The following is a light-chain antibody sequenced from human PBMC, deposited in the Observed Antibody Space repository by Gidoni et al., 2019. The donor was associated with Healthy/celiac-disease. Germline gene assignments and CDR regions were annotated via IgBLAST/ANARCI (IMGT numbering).Light chain of an antibody. Sequence: QSALTQPASVSGSPGQSITLSCTGTRSDVGGYNYVSWYHQHPGKAPKLMIYDVSNRPSGVSNRFSGSKSGNTASLTISGLQAEDEADYYCSSYTSSSTLVVLGGGTKLTVL. CDR1: RSDVGGYNY. J-gene: IGLJ2*01. CDR3: SSYTSSSTLVV. CDR2: DVS. V-gene: IGLV2-14*03.